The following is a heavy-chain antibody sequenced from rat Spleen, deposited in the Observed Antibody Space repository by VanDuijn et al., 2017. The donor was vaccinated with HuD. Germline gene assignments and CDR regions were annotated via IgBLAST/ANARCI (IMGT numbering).Heavy chain of an antibody. J-gene: IGHJ2*01. CDR3: ARQEDYGGYSRDYFGY. CDR1: GFTFSNYD. Sequence: EVQLVESGGGLVQPGRSLKLSCAASGFTFSNYDMAWVRQAPTKGLEWIASISTGGGKTYYRDSVKGRFTISRDNAKNTQYLQMDSLRSEDTATYYCARQEDYGGYSRDYFGYWGQGVVVTVSS. V-gene: IGHV5S13*01. CDR2: ISTGGGKT. D-gene: IGHD1-11*01.